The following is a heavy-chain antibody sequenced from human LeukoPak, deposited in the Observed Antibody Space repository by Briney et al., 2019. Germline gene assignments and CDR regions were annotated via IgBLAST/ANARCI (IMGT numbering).Heavy chain of an antibody. J-gene: IGHJ6*03. CDR2: INPSGGST. CDR1: GYTFTSYY. V-gene: IGHV1-46*01. CDR3: ARDKAVPHARVPYYYYMDV. D-gene: IGHD4-17*01. Sequence: ASVKVSCKASGYTFTSYYMHWVRQAPGQGLEWMGIINPSGGSTSYAQKFQGRVTVTRDTSTSTVYMELSSLRSEDTAVYYCARDKAVPHARVPYYYYMDVWGKGTTVTVSS.